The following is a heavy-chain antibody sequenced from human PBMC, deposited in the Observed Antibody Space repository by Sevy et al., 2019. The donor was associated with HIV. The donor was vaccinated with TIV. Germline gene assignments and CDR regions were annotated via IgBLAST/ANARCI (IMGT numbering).Heavy chain of an antibody. CDR1: GFTLNNYW. J-gene: IGHJ4*01. CDR2: INQDGVVT. CDR3: GRAIAKDGGY. V-gene: IGHV3-7*01. D-gene: IGHD6-13*01. Sequence: GGSLRLSCAASGFTLNNYWMHWVRQAPGKGLEWVANINQDGVVTYYLDSVRGRFTISRDNGRNLVFLQMNSLRVDDTALCFCGRAIAKDGGYWGHGTLVTVSS.